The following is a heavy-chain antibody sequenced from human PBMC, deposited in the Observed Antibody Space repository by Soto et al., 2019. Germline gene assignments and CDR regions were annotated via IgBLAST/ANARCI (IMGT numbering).Heavy chain of an antibody. J-gene: IGHJ6*02. Sequence: QVQLVQSGAEVKKPGSSVKVSCKASGGTFSSYAISWVRQAPGQGLEWMGGIIPIFDTTNYAQKFQGRVTITADVSTSTAYMELSSLRSEDTAVSYCARGGVTGDYYYHGVDVWGQGTTVTVSS. V-gene: IGHV1-69*12. CDR3: ARGGVTGDYYYHGVDV. CDR1: GGTFSSYA. CDR2: IIPIFDTT. D-gene: IGHD3-16*01.